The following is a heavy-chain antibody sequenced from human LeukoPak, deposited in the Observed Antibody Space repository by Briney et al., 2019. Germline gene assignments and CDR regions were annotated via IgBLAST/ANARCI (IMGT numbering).Heavy chain of an antibody. CDR3: AREGGFYRPLDY. D-gene: IGHD3-3*01. Sequence: SETLSLTCAVYGGSFSGFYWSWIRQPPGKGLEWIGEVHLDGRTNYNPSLKSRLIMSVDLSENHISLKLTSVTAADTAVYYCAREGGFYRPLDYSGQGTLVTVSS. CDR2: VHLDGRT. J-gene: IGHJ4*02. V-gene: IGHV4-34*10. CDR1: GGSFSGFY.